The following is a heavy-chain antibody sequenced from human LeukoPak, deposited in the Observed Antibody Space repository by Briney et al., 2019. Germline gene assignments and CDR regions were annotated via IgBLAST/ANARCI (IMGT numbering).Heavy chain of an antibody. CDR3: AREQDTMVRGVIIPENNWFDP. J-gene: IGHJ5*02. Sequence: ASVKVSCKASGYTFTSYYMHWVRQAPGQGLEWMGWINPNSGGTNYAQKFQGRVTMTRDTSISTAYMELSRLRSDDTAVYYCAREQDTMVRGVIIPENNWFDPWGQGTLVTVSS. D-gene: IGHD3-10*01. CDR1: GYTFTSYY. V-gene: IGHV1-2*02. CDR2: INPNSGGT.